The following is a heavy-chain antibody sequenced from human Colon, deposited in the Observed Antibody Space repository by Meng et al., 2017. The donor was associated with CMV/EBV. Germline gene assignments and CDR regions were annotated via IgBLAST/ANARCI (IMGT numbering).Heavy chain of an antibody. D-gene: IGHD2-2*01. Sequence: SVKVSCKASGGPFSTNTISWVRQAPGQGLEWMGGVNPIFQKANYLRKFQGRVTMTRDTSISTAYMELSRLRSDDTAVYYCARTDCSTTSCYPFWFDPWGQGTQVTVSS. CDR2: VNPIFQKA. CDR3: ARTDCSTTSCYPFWFDP. J-gene: IGHJ5*02. CDR1: GGPFSTNT. V-gene: IGHV1-69*05.